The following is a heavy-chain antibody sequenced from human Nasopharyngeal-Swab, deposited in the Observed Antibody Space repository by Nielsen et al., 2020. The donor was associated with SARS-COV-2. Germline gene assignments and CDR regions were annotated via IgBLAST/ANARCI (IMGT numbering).Heavy chain of an antibody. CDR3: ARGVGFCTNGVCYNKDYYYYYYMDV. CDR1: GGSISSGTYY. Sequence: SETLSLTCTVSGGSISSGTYYWSWIRQPAGKGLEWIGRIYTSGSTHYNPSLKSRVTISVDTSKNQFSLKLSSVTAADTAVYYCARGVGFCTNGVCYNKDYYYYYYMDVWGKGTTVTVSS. CDR2: IYTSGST. V-gene: IGHV4-61*02. J-gene: IGHJ6*03. D-gene: IGHD2-8*01.